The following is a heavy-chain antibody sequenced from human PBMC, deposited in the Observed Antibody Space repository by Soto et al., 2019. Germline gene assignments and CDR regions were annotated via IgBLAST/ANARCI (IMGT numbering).Heavy chain of an antibody. CDR2: ISYSGGST. J-gene: IGHJ2*01. V-gene: IGHV3-23*01. CDR1: GFTFSRYA. Sequence: QLSESGGGLVQPGGSLRLSCTASGFTFSRYAMSWVRQAPGKGLEWVSGISYSGGSTYYADSVKDRFTVSRDNSKNTLYLQMNSLRAEDTAVYYCATESRSGSGYWYFDLWGRGTLVTVSS. CDR3: ATESRSGSGYWYFDL. D-gene: IGHD3-3*01.